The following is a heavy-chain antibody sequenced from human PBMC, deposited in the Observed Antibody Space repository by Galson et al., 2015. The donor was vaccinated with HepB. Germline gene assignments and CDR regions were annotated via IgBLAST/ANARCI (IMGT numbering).Heavy chain of an antibody. Sequence: SLRLSCAASGFTFSSYWMSWVRQAPGKGLEWVANIKQDGSEKYYVDSVKGRFTISRDNAKNSLYLQMNSLRAEDTAVYYCARLSCSSTSCYGSGNAEYFQHWGQGTLVTVSS. V-gene: IGHV3-7*03. D-gene: IGHD2-2*01. CDR3: ARLSCSSTSCYGSGNAEYFQH. CDR2: IKQDGSEK. CDR1: GFTFSSYW. J-gene: IGHJ1*01.